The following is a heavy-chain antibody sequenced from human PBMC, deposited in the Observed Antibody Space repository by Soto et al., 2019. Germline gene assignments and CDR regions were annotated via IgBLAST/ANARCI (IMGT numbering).Heavy chain of an antibody. Sequence: GGSLRLSCAASGFTFSDHYMDWVRQAPGKGLEWVGRTRNKANSYTTEYAASVKGRFTISRDDSKNSLYLQMNSLKTEDTAVYYCAREAHPLLWFGELSPQSHYYYMDVWGKGTTVTVSS. D-gene: IGHD3-10*01. V-gene: IGHV3-72*01. J-gene: IGHJ6*03. CDR2: TRNKANSYTT. CDR3: AREAHPLLWFGELSPQSHYYYMDV. CDR1: GFTFSDHY.